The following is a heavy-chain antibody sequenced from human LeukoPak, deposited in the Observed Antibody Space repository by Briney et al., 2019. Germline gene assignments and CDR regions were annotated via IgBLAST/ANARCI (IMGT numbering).Heavy chain of an antibody. CDR3: ARRFDLAAAGREDWFDP. CDR1: GFTFSSYS. Sequence: RPGGSLRLSCAASGFTFSSYSMNWVRQAPGKGLEWVSYISSSSSTIYYADSVKGRFTISRDNAKNSLYLQMNSLRAEDTAVYYCARRFDLAAAGREDWFDPWGQGTLVTVSS. J-gene: IGHJ5*02. V-gene: IGHV3-48*01. CDR2: ISSSSSTI. D-gene: IGHD6-13*01.